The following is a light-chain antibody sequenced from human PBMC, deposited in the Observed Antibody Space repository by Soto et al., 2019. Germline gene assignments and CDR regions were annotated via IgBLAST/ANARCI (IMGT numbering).Light chain of an antibody. CDR2: DNN. V-gene: IGLV1-51*01. CDR1: SSNIGNEY. J-gene: IGLJ2*01. Sequence: QSVLTQPPSVSAAPGQKVTISCSGSSSNIGNEYVSWYQHLPGTAPKLVIYDNNKRPSGIPDRFSGSKSGTSATLDITGPQTGDEAEYYCATWESSLSGVVFGGGTKLTVL. CDR3: ATWESSLSGVV.